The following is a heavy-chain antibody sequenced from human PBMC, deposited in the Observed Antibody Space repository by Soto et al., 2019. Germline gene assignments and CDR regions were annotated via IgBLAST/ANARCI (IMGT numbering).Heavy chain of an antibody. CDR1: GFTFSSYW. J-gene: IGHJ4*02. V-gene: IGHV3-7*01. CDR2: IKQDGSEK. CDR3: ARAGYCSGGSCYGDSHFDY. Sequence: GGSLRLSCAASGFTFSSYWMSWVRQAPGKGLEWVANIKQDGSEKYYGDSVKGRFTISRDNAKNSLYLQMNSLRAEDTAVYYCARAGYCSGGSCYGDSHFDYWGQGTLVTVSS. D-gene: IGHD2-15*01.